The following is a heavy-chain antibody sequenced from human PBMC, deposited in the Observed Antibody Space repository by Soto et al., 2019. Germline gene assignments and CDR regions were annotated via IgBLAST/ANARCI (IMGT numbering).Heavy chain of an antibody. CDR2: ISWNSGDI. Sequence: GGSLRLSCAASGFVFDDYAMQWVRQAPGKGLEWVSGISWNSGDIGYADSVTGRFTVSRDNAKNSLYLQMNSLRAEDTALYYCAKGFGYSISGGLEHWGQGTLVTVSS. CDR1: GFVFDDYA. D-gene: IGHD6-13*01. V-gene: IGHV3-9*01. J-gene: IGHJ4*02. CDR3: AKGFGYSISGGLEH.